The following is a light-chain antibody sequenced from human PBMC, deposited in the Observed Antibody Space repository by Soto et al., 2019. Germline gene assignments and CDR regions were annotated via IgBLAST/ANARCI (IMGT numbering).Light chain of an antibody. J-gene: IGKJ3*01. V-gene: IGKV3-15*01. CDR2: AAS. CDR1: QSISSN. CDR3: QHFNNWLLFT. Sequence: EIVMTQSPATLSVSPGERATLSCRASQSISSNLAWYQQKPGXVPRLLIYAASTRATGIPARFSGSGSGTEFTLTISSLQSEDCAVYYCQHFNNWLLFTFGPGTKVDIK.